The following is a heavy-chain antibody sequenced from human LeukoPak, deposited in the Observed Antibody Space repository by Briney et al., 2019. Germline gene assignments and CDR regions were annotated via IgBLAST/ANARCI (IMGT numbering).Heavy chain of an antibody. Sequence: GRSLRLSCAASGFTFDDYAMHWVRQAPGKGLEWVSGISWNSGSIGCADSVKGRFTTSRDNAKNSLYLQMNSLRAEDTALYYCAKDGYSFGHDFDYWGQGTLVTVSS. J-gene: IGHJ4*02. CDR1: GFTFDDYA. D-gene: IGHD5-18*01. V-gene: IGHV3-9*01. CDR3: AKDGYSFGHDFDY. CDR2: ISWNSGSI.